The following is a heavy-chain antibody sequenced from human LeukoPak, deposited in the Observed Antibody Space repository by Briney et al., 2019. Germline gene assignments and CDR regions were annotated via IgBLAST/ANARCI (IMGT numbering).Heavy chain of an antibody. CDR1: GGSFSGYY. V-gene: IGHV4-34*01. CDR2: INHSGST. D-gene: IGHD6-13*01. Sequence: SETLSLTCAVYGGSFSGYYWSWIRQPPGKGLEWIGEINHSGSTNYNPSLKSRVTISVDTSKNQFSLKLSSVTAADTAVYYCASLEGIAAAGPLSPYYFGYWGQGTLVTVSS. CDR3: ASLEGIAAAGPLSPYYFGY. J-gene: IGHJ4*02.